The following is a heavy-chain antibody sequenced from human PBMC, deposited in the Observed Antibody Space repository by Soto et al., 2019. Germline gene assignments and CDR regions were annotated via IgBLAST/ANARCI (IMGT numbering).Heavy chain of an antibody. V-gene: IGHV5-51*03. J-gene: IGHJ5*02. CDR2: IYPGDSDT. CDR1: GYSFTSYW. CDR3: ARLDSIVVVVAAEGGSFWFDP. D-gene: IGHD2-15*01. Sequence: EVQLVQSGAEVKKPGESLKISCKGSGYSFTSYWIGWVRQMPGKGLEWMGIIYPGDSDTRYSPSFQGQVTISADKSISTAYLQWSSLKASDTAMYYCARLDSIVVVVAAEGGSFWFDPWGQGTLVTVSS.